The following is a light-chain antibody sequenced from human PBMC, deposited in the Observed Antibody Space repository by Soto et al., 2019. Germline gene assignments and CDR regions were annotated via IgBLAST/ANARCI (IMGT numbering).Light chain of an antibody. CDR3: AAWDDSLSAL. CDR1: SSNIGSNY. Sequence: QSALTQPPSASGTPGQRVTISCSGSSSNIGSNYVYWYQQLPGTAPKLLIYRNNQRPSGVPDRFSGSKSGTSASLAISGLRSEDEADYYCAAWDDSLSALFGGGTTLTVL. J-gene: IGLJ2*01. CDR2: RNN. V-gene: IGLV1-47*01.